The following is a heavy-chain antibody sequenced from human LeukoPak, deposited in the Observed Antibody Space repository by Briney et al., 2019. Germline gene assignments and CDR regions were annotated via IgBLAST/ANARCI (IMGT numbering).Heavy chain of an antibody. CDR1: GGTFSGYG. Sequence: ASVKVSCKASGGTFSGYGISWVRQAPGQGLEWMGWINPNSGGTNYAQKFQGRVTMTRDTSISTAYMELSRLRSDDTAVYYCARDGSSSLDYWGQGTLVTVSS. J-gene: IGHJ4*02. D-gene: IGHD6-13*01. CDR2: INPNSGGT. V-gene: IGHV1-2*02. CDR3: ARDGSSSLDY.